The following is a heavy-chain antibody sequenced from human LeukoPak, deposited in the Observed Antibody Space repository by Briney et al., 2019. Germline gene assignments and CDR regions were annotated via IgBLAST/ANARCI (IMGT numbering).Heavy chain of an antibody. D-gene: IGHD2-21*01. CDR3: AKGPRLFCGYHPDS. J-gene: IGHJ4*02. Sequence: PGGSLRLSCAASGFSFSSVAMTWVRQAPGKGLEWVSTVTGSDDSTYYADSVKGRFTISRDYSRSTLHSQMDGLKTEDTAIYYCAKGPRLFCGYHPDSWGQGTLVTVSS. CDR2: VTGSDDST. CDR1: GFSFSSVA. V-gene: IGHV3-23*01.